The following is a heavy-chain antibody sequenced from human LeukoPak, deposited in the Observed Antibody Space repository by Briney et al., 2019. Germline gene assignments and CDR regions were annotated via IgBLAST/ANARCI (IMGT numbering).Heavy chain of an antibody. D-gene: IGHD3-10*01. CDR3: TGSSGY. CDR1: GFTFSVYW. J-gene: IGHJ4*02. CDR2: IKKDGSEE. V-gene: IGHV3-7*01. Sequence: GGSLRLSCAASGFTFSVYWMSWVRQAPGKGLEWVANIKKDGSEEYYVDSVKGRFTISRDNAKNSLYLQMNSLRGEDTAVYYCTGSSGYWGQGTLVIVSS.